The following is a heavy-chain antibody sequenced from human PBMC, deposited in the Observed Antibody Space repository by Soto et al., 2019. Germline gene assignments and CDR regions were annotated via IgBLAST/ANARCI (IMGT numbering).Heavy chain of an antibody. CDR2: VYYSGSA. CDR1: SGSISSDSW. Sequence: QLQLQESGPGLVKPSETLSLTCTVSSGSISSDSWWGWIRQPPGKGLEWIGSVYYSGSAYYNPSLKGRVTMSVDTSKQQSSLRLTSVTAADTAVYFCARHPSAVAVLVPPDHWGQGTLVTVSS. J-gene: IGHJ4*02. D-gene: IGHD6-19*01. V-gene: IGHV4-39*01. CDR3: ARHPSAVAVLVPPDH.